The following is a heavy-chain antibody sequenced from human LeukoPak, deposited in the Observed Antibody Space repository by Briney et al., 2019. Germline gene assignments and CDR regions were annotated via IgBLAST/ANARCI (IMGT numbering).Heavy chain of an antibody. V-gene: IGHV4-31*03. Sequence: TLSLACIVSGGSIRSGGYYWSWIRQHPGKGLEWIGYIYYSGNAYYNPSLTSRVTISVDTSKNQFSLKLSSVTAADTAVYYCARAGYDSSGYPTYYFDYWGQGTLVTVSS. J-gene: IGHJ4*02. D-gene: IGHD3-22*01. CDR3: ARAGYDSSGYPTYYFDY. CDR2: IYYSGNA. CDR1: GGSIRSGGYY.